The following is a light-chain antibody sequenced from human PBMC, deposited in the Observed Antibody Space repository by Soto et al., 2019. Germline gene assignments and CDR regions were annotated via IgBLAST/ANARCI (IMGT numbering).Light chain of an antibody. J-gene: IGKJ4*01. Sequence: DIQMTQSPSTLSASVGDRVTITCRASQSISSWLAWYQQKPGKAPNLLIYKASSLESGVPSRFSGSGSGTEFTLIVSSLLPDDFATYYCQPYDSYPLTFGGGTK. CDR3: QPYDSYPLT. CDR2: KAS. V-gene: IGKV1-5*03. CDR1: QSISSW.